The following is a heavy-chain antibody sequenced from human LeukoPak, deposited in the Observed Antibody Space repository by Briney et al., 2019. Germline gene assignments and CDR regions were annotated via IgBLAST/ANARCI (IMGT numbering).Heavy chain of an antibody. D-gene: IGHD6-19*01. CDR2: IWYDGSNK. CDR3: ARDTVLAVAGTQGAFDI. Sequence: QPGGPLRLSCAACGFTSSSYGMHWVREAPGKGLEWVAVIWYDGSNKYYADSVKGRFTISRDNSKNTLYLQMNSLRAEDTAVYYCARDTVLAVAGTQGAFDIWGQGTMVTVSS. CDR1: GFTSSSYG. J-gene: IGHJ3*02. V-gene: IGHV3-33*01.